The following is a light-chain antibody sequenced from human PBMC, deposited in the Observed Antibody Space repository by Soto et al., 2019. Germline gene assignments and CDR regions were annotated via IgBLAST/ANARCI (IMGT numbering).Light chain of an antibody. CDR2: WAS. CDR1: QSVLYSSNNKNY. Sequence: DIVMTQSPDSLAVSLGERATINCKSSQSVLYSSNNKNYLAWYQQRPGQPPKLLIYWASTRESGVTDRFSGRGYWTDFTLTITSLQAEDVAVYYCQQYESTPPTFGQGTKLEIK. V-gene: IGKV4-1*01. J-gene: IGKJ2*01. CDR3: QQYESTPPT.